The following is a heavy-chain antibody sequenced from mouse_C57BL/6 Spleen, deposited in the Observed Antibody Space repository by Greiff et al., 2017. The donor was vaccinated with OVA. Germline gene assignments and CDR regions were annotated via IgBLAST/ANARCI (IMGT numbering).Heavy chain of an antibody. Sequence: EVKLMESEGGLVQPGSSMKLSCTASGFTFSDYYMAWVRQVPEKGLEWVANINYDGSSTYYLDSLQSRFIISRDNAKNILYLQMSSLKSEDTATYYCARERDYWWYFDVWGTGTTVTGSS. CDR1: GFTFSDYY. CDR2: INYDGSST. V-gene: IGHV5-16*01. CDR3: ARERDYWWYFDV. D-gene: IGHD1-1*01. J-gene: IGHJ1*03.